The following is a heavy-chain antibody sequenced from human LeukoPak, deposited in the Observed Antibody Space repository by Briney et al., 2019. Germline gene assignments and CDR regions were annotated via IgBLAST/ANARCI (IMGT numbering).Heavy chain of an antibody. CDR2: IYSGGST. Sequence: GGSLRLSCAASGFTFSSYEMNWVRQAPGKGLEWVSVIYSGGSTYYADSVKGRFTISRDNAKNSMYLQMNSLRAEDTAVYYCASIAAAGTDYWGQGTLVTVSS. D-gene: IGHD6-13*01. J-gene: IGHJ4*02. CDR1: GFTFSSYE. CDR3: ASIAAAGTDY. V-gene: IGHV3-66*01.